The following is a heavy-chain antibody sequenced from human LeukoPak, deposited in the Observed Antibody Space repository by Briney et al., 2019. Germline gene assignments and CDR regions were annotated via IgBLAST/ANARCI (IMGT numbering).Heavy chain of an antibody. V-gene: IGHV3-7*03. D-gene: IGHD3-22*01. J-gene: IGHJ4*02. CDR2: IKQDGSEK. CDR3: ARDKGDYDTSGSLFVF. CDR1: GFTFSRYW. Sequence: GGSLRLSCAASGFTFSRYWMTWVRQVPRKGLEWVANIKQDGSEKYYVDSVKGRFTISRDNAKNSLYLQMNSLRAEDTAVYYCARDKGDYDTSGSLFVFGGQGTLVTVSS.